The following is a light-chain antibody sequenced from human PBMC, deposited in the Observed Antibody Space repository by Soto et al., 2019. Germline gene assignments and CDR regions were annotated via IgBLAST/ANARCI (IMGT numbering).Light chain of an antibody. CDR1: RTLLQSDGYNY. J-gene: IGKJ4*01. Sequence: DVVMTQTPLSLPVTPGEPASISCRSSRTLLQSDGYNYLAWYLQKPGQSPQLLIYLGSNRASGVPDRFSGSGSGKDFTLKISGVEAEDVGVYYCMQAVQRPLTFGGGTKVEIK. CDR3: MQAVQRPLT. V-gene: IGKV2-28*01. CDR2: LGS.